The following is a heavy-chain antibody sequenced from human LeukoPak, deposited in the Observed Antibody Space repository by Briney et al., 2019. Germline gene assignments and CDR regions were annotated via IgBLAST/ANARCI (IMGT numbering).Heavy chain of an antibody. CDR3: ARGITTTLSLDP. Sequence: GGSLRLSCATSGFTFSDYYMTWIRQAPGKGLEWVSFISDSGASIYYADSALGRFTISRDNANNSLYLHVNSLRAEDTAIYYCARGITTTLSLDPWGQGTLVSVSS. D-gene: IGHD1-14*01. V-gene: IGHV3-11*01. J-gene: IGHJ5*02. CDR2: ISDSGASI. CDR1: GFTFSDYY.